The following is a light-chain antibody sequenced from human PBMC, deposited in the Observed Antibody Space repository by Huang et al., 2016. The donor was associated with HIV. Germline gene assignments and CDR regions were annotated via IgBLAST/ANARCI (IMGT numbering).Light chain of an antibody. J-gene: IGKJ4*01. V-gene: IGKV3-11*01. CDR3: QQRYNWPLT. Sequence: EIVLTQSPASLALSPGERATLSCRASQSVRNYLAWYQQKPGQAPRRLIFDASNRATDIPARFIGSGSGTDFTLTISSLEPEDFAVYYCQQRYNWPLTFGGGTKVEIK. CDR1: QSVRNY. CDR2: DAS.